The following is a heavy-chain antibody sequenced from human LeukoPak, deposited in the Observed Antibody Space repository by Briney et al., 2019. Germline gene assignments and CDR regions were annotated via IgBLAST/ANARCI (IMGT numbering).Heavy chain of an antibody. CDR2: INHSGST. CDR1: GGSFSGYY. V-gene: IGHV4-34*01. J-gene: IGHJ5*02. CDR3: ARVNGDYLNWFDP. Sequence: SETLSLTCAVYGGSFSGYYWSWIRQPPGKGLEWIGEINHSGSTNYNPSLKSRVTISVDTSKNQFSLKLSSVTAADTAVYYCARVNGDYLNWFDPWGQGTLVTVSS. D-gene: IGHD4-17*01.